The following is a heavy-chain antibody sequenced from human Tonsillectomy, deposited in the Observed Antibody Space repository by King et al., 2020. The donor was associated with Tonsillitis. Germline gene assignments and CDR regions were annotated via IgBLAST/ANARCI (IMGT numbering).Heavy chain of an antibody. CDR1: GYSFTSYW. D-gene: IGHD6-13*01. J-gene: IGHJ2*01. Sequence: EQLVQSGAEVKKPGESLMISCKASGYSFTSYWIGWVRQMPGKGLEWMGSIYPDDSYTTYSPSFQGQVTFSADKSVSTAYLQWSSLKASDTAIYYCARPISSSWYFDLWGRGTPVTVSS. CDR3: ARPISSSWYFDL. V-gene: IGHV5-51*01. CDR2: IYPDDSYT.